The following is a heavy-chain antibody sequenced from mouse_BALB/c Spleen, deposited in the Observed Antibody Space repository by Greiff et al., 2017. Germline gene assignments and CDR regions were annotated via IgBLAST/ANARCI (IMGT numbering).Heavy chain of an antibody. CDR2: IDPFNGGT. V-gene: IGHV1S135*01. CDR1: GYSFTSYY. J-gene: IGHJ4*01. D-gene: IGHD2-4*01. CDR3: ARGTDYLYAMDY. Sequence: EVQLQESGPELMKPGASVKISCKASGYSFTSYYMHWVKQSHGKSLEWIGYIDPFNGGTSYNQKFKGKATLTVDKSSSTAYMHLSSLTSEDSAVYYCARGTDYLYAMDYWGQGTSVTVSS.